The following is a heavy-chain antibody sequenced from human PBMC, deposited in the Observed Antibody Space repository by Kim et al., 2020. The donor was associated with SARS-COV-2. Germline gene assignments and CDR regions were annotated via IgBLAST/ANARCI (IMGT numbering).Heavy chain of an antibody. V-gene: IGHV4-31*03. D-gene: IGHD3-10*01. J-gene: IGHJ5*02. CDR2: IYYSGST. CDR3: ARVPFGELLNWFDP. CDR1: GGSISSGGYY. Sequence: SETLSLTCTVSGGSISSGGYYWSWIRQHPGKGLEWIGYIYYSGSTYYNPSLKSRVTISVDTSKNQFSLKLSSVTAADTAVYYCARVPFGELLNWFDPWGQGTLVTVSS.